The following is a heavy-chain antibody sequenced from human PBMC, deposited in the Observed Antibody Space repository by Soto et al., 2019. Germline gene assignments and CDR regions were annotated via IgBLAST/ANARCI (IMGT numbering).Heavy chain of an antibody. CDR1: GGSISSYY. V-gene: IGHV4-59*01. CDR2: IYYSGST. D-gene: IGHD1-26*01. J-gene: IGHJ6*02. CDR3: ARDRRELLLDWDYYYGMDV. Sequence: WETLSLTCTVSGGSISSYYWSWIRQPPGKGLEWIGYIYYSGSTNYNPSLKSRVTISVDTSKNQFSLKLSSVTAADTAVYYCARDRRELLLDWDYYYGMDVWGQGTTVTVSS.